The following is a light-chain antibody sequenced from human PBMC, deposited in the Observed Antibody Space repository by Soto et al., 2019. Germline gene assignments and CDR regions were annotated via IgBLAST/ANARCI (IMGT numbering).Light chain of an antibody. J-gene: IGKJ5*01. V-gene: IGKV3-11*01. Sequence: EVVLTQSPVTLSLSPGERATLSCRASQSVSKNFGWYQQKPGQAPRLLIYDTSNRATGIPDRFVGSGSGADFTLTISRLEPDDFAVYYCQQRSTWPITFGQGTRLEIK. CDR2: DTS. CDR1: QSVSKN. CDR3: QQRSTWPIT.